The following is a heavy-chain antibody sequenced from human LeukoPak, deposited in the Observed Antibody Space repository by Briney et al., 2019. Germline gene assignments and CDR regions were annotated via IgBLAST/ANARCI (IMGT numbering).Heavy chain of an antibody. V-gene: IGHV3-30*01. CDR2: ISYDGSNK. J-gene: IGHJ4*02. Sequence: PGRSLRLSCAASGFTFSSYAMHWVRQAPGKGLEWVAVISYDGSNKYYADSVKGRFTISRDNSKNTLYLQMNSLRAEDTAVYYCARGDSYDSSGYFDYWGQGTLVTVSS. CDR3: ARGDSYDSSGYFDY. D-gene: IGHD3-22*01. CDR1: GFTFSSYA.